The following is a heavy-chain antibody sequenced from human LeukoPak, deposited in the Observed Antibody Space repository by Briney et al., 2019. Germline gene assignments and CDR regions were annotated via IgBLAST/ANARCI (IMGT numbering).Heavy chain of an antibody. Sequence: GSLRLFCGTSGFPFSSYGKPRVRPAPGKGLGGGAGIWYDGSNKYYADSVKGRFTISRDNSKNTLYLQMNSLRAEDTAVYYCARDQGSGYYSSAFDIWGQGTMVTVSS. V-gene: IGHV3-33*08. D-gene: IGHD3-22*01. CDR2: IWYDGSNK. CDR3: ARDQGSGYYSSAFDI. CDR1: GFPFSSYG. J-gene: IGHJ3*02.